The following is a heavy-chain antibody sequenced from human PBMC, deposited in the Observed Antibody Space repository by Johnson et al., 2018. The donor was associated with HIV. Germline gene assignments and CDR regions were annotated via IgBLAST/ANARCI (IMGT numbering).Heavy chain of an antibody. CDR3: ARGVRDSSGYPFAFDI. Sequence: VQLVESGGGVVRPGGSLRLSCAASGFSFDDYGMSWVRQAPGKGLEWVSGINWNGGSTGYADSVKGRFTISRDNAKNSLYVQMNSLRAEDTALYYCARGVRDSSGYPFAFDIWGQGTMVIVPS. CDR1: GFSFDDYG. D-gene: IGHD3-22*01. V-gene: IGHV3-20*04. CDR2: INWNGGST. J-gene: IGHJ3*02.